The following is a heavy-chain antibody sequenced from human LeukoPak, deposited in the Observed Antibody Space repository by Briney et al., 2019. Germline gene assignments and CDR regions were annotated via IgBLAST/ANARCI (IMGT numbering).Heavy chain of an antibody. J-gene: IGHJ5*02. CDR2: IYHSGST. CDR3: ARHYGP. Sequence: SETLSLTCTVSGGSISTYYWNWIRQPPGKGLEWIGYIYHSGSTNYNPSLQSRVTISVDTSKNQFSLKLNSVTAADTAVYYCARHYGPWGQGTLVTVSS. V-gene: IGHV4-59*08. D-gene: IGHD3-10*01. CDR1: GGSISTYY.